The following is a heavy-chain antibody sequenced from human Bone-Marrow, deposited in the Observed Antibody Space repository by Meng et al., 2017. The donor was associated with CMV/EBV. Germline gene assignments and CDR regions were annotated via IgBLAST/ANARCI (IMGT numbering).Heavy chain of an antibody. CDR2: ISSSSSYI. Sequence: GESLKISCAASGFTFSSYGMNWVRQAPGKGLEWVSSISSSSSYIYYADSVKGRFTISRDNAKNSLYLQMNSLRAEDTAVYYCARDYPLTSGSLVWGQGTLVTVSS. CDR3: ARDYPLTSGSLV. CDR1: GFTFSSYG. D-gene: IGHD1-26*01. V-gene: IGHV3-21*01. J-gene: IGHJ4*02.